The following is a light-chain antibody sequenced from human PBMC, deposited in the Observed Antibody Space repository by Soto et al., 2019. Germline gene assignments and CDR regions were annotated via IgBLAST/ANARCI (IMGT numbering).Light chain of an antibody. V-gene: IGKV3-20*01. Sequence: GVKQSPGTLSLSQGERATLSCRASQTVRNNYSAWYQQKPGQAPRLLIYDASSRATGIPDRFSGGGSGTDFTLTISRLEPEDFAVYYCQQFSSYPLTFGGGTKV. CDR1: QTVRNNY. CDR3: QQFSSYPLT. J-gene: IGKJ4*01. CDR2: DAS.